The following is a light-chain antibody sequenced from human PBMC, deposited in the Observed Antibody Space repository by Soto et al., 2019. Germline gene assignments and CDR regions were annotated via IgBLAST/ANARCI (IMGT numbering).Light chain of an antibody. V-gene: IGLV1-51*02. CDR2: ENN. Sequence: QSVLTQPPSVSAAPGQKVTLSCSGSSSNIGNNFVSWYQQFPGAAPKLLIYENNKRPSGIPDRFSGSKSGTSATLDITGLQTGDEADYYCVSWDGSLSAVLFGGGTKLTVL. CDR1: SSNIGNNF. J-gene: IGLJ2*01. CDR3: VSWDGSLSAVL.